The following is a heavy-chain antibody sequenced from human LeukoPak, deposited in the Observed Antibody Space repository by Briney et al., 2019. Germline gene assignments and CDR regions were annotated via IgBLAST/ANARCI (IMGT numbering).Heavy chain of an antibody. D-gene: IGHD4-11*01. CDR2: IYSSGST. CDR1: GDSITGYY. CDR3: ARGRVSSSTWYSTYYYYFYMDV. Sequence: SETLSLTCTVSGDSITGYYWSWIRQAAGKGLEWIGRIYSSGSTNYNASLKSRVTMSVDTSKNLFSLRLRSVTAADTAVYFCARGRVSSSTWYSTYYYYFYMDVWGKGTTVTVSS. J-gene: IGHJ6*03. V-gene: IGHV4-4*07.